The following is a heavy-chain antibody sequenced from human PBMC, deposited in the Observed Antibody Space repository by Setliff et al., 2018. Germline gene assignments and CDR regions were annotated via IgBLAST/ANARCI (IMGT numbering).Heavy chain of an antibody. J-gene: IGHJ4*02. Sequence: GASVKVSCKTSGFRFTSFGFSWVRQAPGQGLEWMGWISPYSGESNYAQKFQDRLTVTADTSTKTTYMELRSLTSDDTAAYFCTRSRGPRVVLAADFDFWGQGTLVTVSS. CDR3: TRSRGPRVVLAADFDF. CDR1: GFRFTSFG. CDR2: ISPYSGES. V-gene: IGHV1-18*01. D-gene: IGHD3-16*01.